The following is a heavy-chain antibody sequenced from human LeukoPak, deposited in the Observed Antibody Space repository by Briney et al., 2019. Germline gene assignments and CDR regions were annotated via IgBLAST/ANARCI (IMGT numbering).Heavy chain of an antibody. CDR2: INHSGST. D-gene: IGHD3-22*01. V-gene: IGHV4-34*01. CDR1: GGSFSCYY. CDR3: AKRYYYDSSGYPKGNYFGY. Sequence: SETLSLTCAVYGGSFSCYYWSWIRQPPGKGLEWIGEINHSGSTNYNPSLKSRVTISVDTSKNQFSLQLSSVTAADTAVYYCAKRYYYDSSGYPKGNYFGYWGQGTLVTVSS. J-gene: IGHJ4*02.